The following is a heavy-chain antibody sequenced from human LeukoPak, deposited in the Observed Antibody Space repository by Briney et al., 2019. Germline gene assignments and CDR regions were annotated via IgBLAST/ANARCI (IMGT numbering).Heavy chain of an antibody. V-gene: IGHV4-59*01. Sequence: SETLSLTCTVSGGSISSYYWSWIRKPPGKGLEWIGYIYYSGSTNYNPSLKSRVTISVDTSKNQFSLKLSSVTAADTAMYYCARVTGYVMEDYFDYWGQGTLVTVSS. J-gene: IGHJ4*02. CDR2: IYYSGST. CDR1: GGSISSYY. D-gene: IGHD6-13*01. CDR3: ARVTGYVMEDYFDY.